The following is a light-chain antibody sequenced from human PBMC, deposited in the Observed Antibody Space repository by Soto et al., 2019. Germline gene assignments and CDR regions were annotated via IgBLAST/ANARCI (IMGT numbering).Light chain of an antibody. V-gene: IGKV3-11*01. Sequence: EIVLTQSPATLSLSPGERATLSCRASQSFSSYLAWYQQNPGQAPRLLIYDASKRATGIPARFSGRGSGTDFNLTISSLEPEDFAVYYCQQRSNWPPVITFGQGTRLEIK. CDR3: QQRSNWPPVIT. CDR1: QSFSSY. CDR2: DAS. J-gene: IGKJ5*01.